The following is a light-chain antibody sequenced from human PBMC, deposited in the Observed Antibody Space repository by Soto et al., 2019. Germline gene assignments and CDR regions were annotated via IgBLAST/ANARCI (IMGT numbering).Light chain of an antibody. CDR3: QQRSNWPIT. V-gene: IGKV1-5*01. J-gene: IGKJ5*01. CDR1: QSINNL. CDR2: DVS. Sequence: DVQMTQSPSTLSASLGDRVTMTCRAIQSINNLLAWYQQKPGKAPKFLIYDVSTLESGVPSRFSGSGSGTDFTLTISSLEPEDFALYYYQQRSNWPITFGQGTRLEIK.